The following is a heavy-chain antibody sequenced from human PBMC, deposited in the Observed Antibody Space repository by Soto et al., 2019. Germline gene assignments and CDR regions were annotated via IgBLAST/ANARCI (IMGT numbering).Heavy chain of an antibody. V-gene: IGHV1-69*05. CDR2: IMPIFGTA. CDR3: AIQVIEVSGTTPFDY. J-gene: IGHJ4*02. Sequence: QVQLVQYGAEVKKPGSLVKVSCDASGGTCSSYAISWVRQAPGQGLEWMGGIMPIFGTANYAQKFEGRVTSTPDESTSTAYLELSSLRSEDTAVYYCAIQVIEVSGTTPFDYWGQGTLVTVSS. D-gene: IGHD6-19*01. CDR1: GGTCSSYA.